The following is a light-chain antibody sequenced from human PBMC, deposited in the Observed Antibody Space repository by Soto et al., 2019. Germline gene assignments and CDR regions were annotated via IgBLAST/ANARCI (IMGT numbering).Light chain of an antibody. CDR3: QQSSSTPRIT. V-gene: IGKV1-39*01. CDR1: QSISSY. CDR2: AAS. Sequence: DIQMTQSPSSLSSSLGDRVTITCRASQSISSYLNWYQQKPGKAPKLLISAASSLQSGVPSRFSGSGSGTDFTLTIGSLQPADFATYYGQQSSSTPRITFGQGTRLEIK. J-gene: IGKJ5*01.